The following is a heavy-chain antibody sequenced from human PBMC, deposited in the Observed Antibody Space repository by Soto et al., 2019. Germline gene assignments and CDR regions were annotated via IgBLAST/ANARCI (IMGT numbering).Heavy chain of an antibody. D-gene: IGHD3-22*01. CDR1: GLTFSSYA. CDR2: ISYDGSNK. V-gene: IGHV3-30-3*01. Sequence: PGGSLRLSCAASGLTFSSYAMHWVRQAPGKGLEWVAVISYDGSNKYYADSVKGRFTISRDNSKNTLYLQMNSLRAEDTAVYYCARALNLPYDSSGYYLDYWGQGTLVTVSS. J-gene: IGHJ4*02. CDR3: ARALNLPYDSSGYYLDY.